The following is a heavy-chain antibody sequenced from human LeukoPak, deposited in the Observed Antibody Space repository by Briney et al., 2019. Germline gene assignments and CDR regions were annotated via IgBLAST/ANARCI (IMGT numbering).Heavy chain of an antibody. CDR3: AKDLGYSYGYVADY. CDR1: GFTFSSYG. D-gene: IGHD5-18*01. Sequence: GGSLRLSCAASGFTFSSYGMHRVRQAPGKGLEWVAVISYDGSNKYYADSVKGRFTISRDNSKNTLYLQMNSLRAEDTAVYYCAKDLGYSYGYVADYWGQGTLVTVSS. CDR2: ISYDGSNK. V-gene: IGHV3-30*18. J-gene: IGHJ4*02.